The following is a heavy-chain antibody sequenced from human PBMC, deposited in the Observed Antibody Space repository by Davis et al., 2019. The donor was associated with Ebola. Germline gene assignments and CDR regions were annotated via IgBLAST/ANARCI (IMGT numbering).Heavy chain of an antibody. CDR3: TTQWLVLFARDY. D-gene: IGHD6-19*01. CDR2: IYSGGST. CDR1: GFTVSSNY. V-gene: IGHV3-53*01. J-gene: IGHJ4*02. Sequence: GGSLRLSCAASGFTVSSNYMSWVRQAPGKGLEWVSVIYSGGSTYYADSVKGRFTISRDNSKNTLYLQMNSLKTEDTAVYYCTTQWLVLFARDYWGQGTLVTVSS.